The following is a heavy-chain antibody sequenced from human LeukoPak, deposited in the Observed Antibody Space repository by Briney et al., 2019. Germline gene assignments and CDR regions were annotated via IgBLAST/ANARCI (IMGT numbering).Heavy chain of an antibody. Sequence: PSETLSLTCAVSGGSISSGGYSWSWIRQPPGKGLEWIGYIYHSGSTYYNPSLKSRVTISVDRSKNQFPLKLSSVTAADTAVYYCARGGVGWLQDAFDIWGQGTMVTVSS. V-gene: IGHV4-30-2*01. CDR1: GGSISSGGYS. J-gene: IGHJ3*02. D-gene: IGHD6-19*01. CDR2: IYHSGST. CDR3: ARGGVGWLQDAFDI.